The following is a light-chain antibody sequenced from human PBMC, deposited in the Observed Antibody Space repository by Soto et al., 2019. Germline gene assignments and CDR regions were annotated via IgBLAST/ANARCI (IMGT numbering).Light chain of an antibody. CDR1: QSISSDY. CDR2: GAS. V-gene: IGKV3-20*01. CDR3: QHYGNSPPSFT. J-gene: IGKJ3*01. Sequence: EVVLTQSPDTLSLSPGERATLSCRASQSISSDYLVWYQQKPGQAPQLLIYGASSRATGIPDRFSGSGSGTDFTLTINRLEPEDFAVYYCQHYGNSPPSFTFGPGTKVDIK.